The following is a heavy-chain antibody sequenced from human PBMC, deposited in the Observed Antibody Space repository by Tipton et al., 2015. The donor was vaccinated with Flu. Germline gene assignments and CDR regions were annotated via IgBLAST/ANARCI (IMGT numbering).Heavy chain of an antibody. CDR2: INAGNGNT. D-gene: IGHD2-8*01. CDR3: ARGLGVYGMDV. J-gene: IGHJ6*02. V-gene: IGHV1-3*01. Sequence: QLVQSGAEVKKPGASVKVSCKASGYTFGTYTMHWVRQAPGQNLEWMGWINAGNGNTRNSQKLQGRVTLTSDPSASTLYMELRGLKSEDTAVYFCARGLGVYGMDVWGQGTTVIVSS. CDR1: GYTFGTYT.